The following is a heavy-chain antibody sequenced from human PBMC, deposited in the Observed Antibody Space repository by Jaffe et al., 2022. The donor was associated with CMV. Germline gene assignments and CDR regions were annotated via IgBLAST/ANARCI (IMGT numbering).Heavy chain of an antibody. Sequence: EVQLVETGGGLIQPGGSLRLSCAASGFTLSGNYMSWVRQAPGKGLEWVSVIYRGGSTYYADSVKGRFTISRDNSKNTLYLQMNSLRAEDTAVYYCATTAGGYCRTVSCYDYWGQGTLVTVSS. CDR1: GFTLSGNY. CDR3: ATTAGGYCRTVSCYDY. J-gene: IGHJ4*02. D-gene: IGHD2-2*03. CDR2: IYRGGST. V-gene: IGHV3-53*02.